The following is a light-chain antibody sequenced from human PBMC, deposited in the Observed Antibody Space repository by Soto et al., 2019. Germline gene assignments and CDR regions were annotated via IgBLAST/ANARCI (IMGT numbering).Light chain of an antibody. Sequence: EIVLTQSPGTLSLSPGERATLSCRASQSVSSSYLAWYQQKPGQAPRLLIYGASSRATGIPERFSGSGSGTDFTLTISRLEPEDFAVYYCQQYGSSLCTFGQGTKVEIK. CDR1: QSVSSSY. CDR2: GAS. CDR3: QQYGSSLCT. V-gene: IGKV3-20*01. J-gene: IGKJ2*02.